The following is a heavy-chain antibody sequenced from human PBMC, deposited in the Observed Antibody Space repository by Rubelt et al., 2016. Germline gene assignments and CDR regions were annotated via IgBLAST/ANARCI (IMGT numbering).Heavy chain of an antibody. J-gene: IGHJ4*02. D-gene: IGHD3-10*01. CDR1: GYTFTSYG. CDR2: ISAYNGKP. CDR3: VGGEPADY. V-gene: IGHV1-18*01. Sequence: QVQLAQSGAEVKKPGASVKVSCKASGYTFTSYGISWVRQAPGQGLEWMGWISAYNGKPNYAKNVQGGVTMTTDTSTSTAYMELRSRRSADTAVYYCVGGEPADYWGQGTLVTVSS.